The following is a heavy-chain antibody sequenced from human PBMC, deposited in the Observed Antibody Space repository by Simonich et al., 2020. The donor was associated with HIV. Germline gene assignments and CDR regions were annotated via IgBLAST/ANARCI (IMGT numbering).Heavy chain of an antibody. CDR2: IYHSGRT. CDR1: VGSISSSNYY. V-gene: IGHV4-39*07. CDR3: ARADWESDLHWYFDL. D-gene: IGHD3-9*01. Sequence: QVLLQESDPGLVKPSETLSLTCSVSVGSISSSNYYWGWIRQPPGKGLEWIGSIYHSGRTYYNPSLKSRVTISVDTSKNQFSLNLTSVTAADTAVYYCARADWESDLHWYFDLWGRGTLVTVSS. J-gene: IGHJ2*01.